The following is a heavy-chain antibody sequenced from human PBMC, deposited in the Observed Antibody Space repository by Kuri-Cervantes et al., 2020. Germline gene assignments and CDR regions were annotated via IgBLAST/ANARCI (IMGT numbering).Heavy chain of an antibody. Sequence: GESLKISCAASGFTFSSYSMNWVRQAPGKGLEWVSSISSSSSYIYYADSVKGRFTISRDNAKNSLYLQMNSLRAEDTAVYYCARRPGSRSIAAAGTYYFDCWGQGTLVTVSS. CDR1: GFTFSSYS. CDR3: ARRPGSRSIAAAGTYYFDC. V-gene: IGHV3-21*01. J-gene: IGHJ4*02. D-gene: IGHD6-13*01. CDR2: ISSSSSYI.